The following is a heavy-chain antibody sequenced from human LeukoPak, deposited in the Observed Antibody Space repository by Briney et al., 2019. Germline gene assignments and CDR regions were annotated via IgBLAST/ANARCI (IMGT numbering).Heavy chain of an antibody. CDR2: ISGSGGST. V-gene: IGHV3-23*01. J-gene: IGHJ4*02. Sequence: GGSLRLSCAASGFTFRSYGMSWVRQAPGKGLEWVSGISGSGGSTYYADSVKGRFTISRDNSKNTLYLQMNSLRAKDTAVYYCAKDFLQSSGWYYFDYWGQGTLVTVSS. D-gene: IGHD6-19*01. CDR3: AKDFLQSSGWYYFDY. CDR1: GFTFRSYG.